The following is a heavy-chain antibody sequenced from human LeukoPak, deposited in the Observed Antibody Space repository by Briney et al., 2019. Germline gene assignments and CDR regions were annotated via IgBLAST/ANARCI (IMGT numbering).Heavy chain of an antibody. CDR2: IYYSGST. J-gene: IGHJ4*02. Sequence: TSETLSLTCTVSGGSISSSSYYWGWIRQPPGKGLEWIGSIYYSGSTYYNPSLKSRVTISVDTSKNQFSLKLSSVTAADTAVYYCARDSGIFFYGAPWHYFDYWGQGTLVTVSS. V-gene: IGHV4-39*07. D-gene: IGHD4-17*01. CDR1: GGSISSSSYY. CDR3: ARDSGIFFYGAPWHYFDY.